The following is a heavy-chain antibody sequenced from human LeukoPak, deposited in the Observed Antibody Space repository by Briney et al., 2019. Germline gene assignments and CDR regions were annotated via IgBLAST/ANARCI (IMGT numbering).Heavy chain of an antibody. CDR2: NT. D-gene: IGHD2-15*01. J-gene: IGHJ4*02. V-gene: IGHV1-18*01. CDR3: ARGSGGSFDY. Sequence: NTNYAQMLQGRVTMTTDTSTNTAYLELRSLTSDDTAVYYCARGSGGSFDYWGQGTLVTVSS.